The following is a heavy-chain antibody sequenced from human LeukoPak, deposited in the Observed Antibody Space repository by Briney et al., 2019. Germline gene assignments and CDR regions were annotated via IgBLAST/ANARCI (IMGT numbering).Heavy chain of an antibody. V-gene: IGHV4-38-2*01. Sequence: PSETLSLTCAVSDFSISNPYYWGWVRQPPGKGLEWIGNIYHSRNTYYNPSLESRVTISVDTSKNQFSLRLNSVTAADTAVYYCARVEWGSVAALDDWYFDLWGRGTLVAVSS. D-gene: IGHD6-6*01. J-gene: IGHJ2*01. CDR2: IYHSRNT. CDR3: ARVEWGSVAALDDWYFDL. CDR1: DFSISNPYY.